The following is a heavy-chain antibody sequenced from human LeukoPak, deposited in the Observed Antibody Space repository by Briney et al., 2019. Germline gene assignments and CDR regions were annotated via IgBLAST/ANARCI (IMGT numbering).Heavy chain of an antibody. CDR2: INTGSGNT. V-gene: IGHV1-3*04. CDR3: ARGLEYSSGSDYFDY. CDR1: GYTFTTYA. Sequence: ASVKVSCKASGYTFTTYAIHWVRQAPGQSLEWMGWINTGSGNTRYSPKFQGRVTITRDTSATTAYMELSSLRSEDTAVYYCARGLEYSSGSDYFDYWGQGTLVTVSS. J-gene: IGHJ4*02. D-gene: IGHD6-19*01.